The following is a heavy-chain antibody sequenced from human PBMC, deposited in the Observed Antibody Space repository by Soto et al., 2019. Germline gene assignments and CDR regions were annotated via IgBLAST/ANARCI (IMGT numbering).Heavy chain of an antibody. V-gene: IGHV4-39*02. Sequence: SVRLPLPGTLCRGSISDSSYYWGWIRQPPGKGLEWIASIYHHSGNTYYNPSLKSRVTISVDTSKNHFSLQLKSVTAADTAVYYCARPQGPTPMYHWFVPWGQGTLVTVSS. CDR3: ARPQGPTPMYHWFVP. CDR1: RGSISDSSYY. D-gene: IGHD2-2*01. J-gene: IGHJ5*02. CDR2: IYHHSGNT.